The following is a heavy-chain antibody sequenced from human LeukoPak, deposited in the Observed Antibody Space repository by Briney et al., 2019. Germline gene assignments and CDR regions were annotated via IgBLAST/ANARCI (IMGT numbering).Heavy chain of an antibody. CDR1: GGSISSGSYY. J-gene: IGHJ4*02. CDR3: ARWDYDSSGYYF. Sequence: PSQTLSLTCTVSGGSISSGSYYWSWIRQPAGKGLEWIGRIYTRGSTNYNPSLKSRVTISVDTSKNQFSLKLSSVTAADTAVYYCARWDYDSSGYYFWGQGTLVTVSS. CDR2: IYTRGST. V-gene: IGHV4-61*02. D-gene: IGHD3-22*01.